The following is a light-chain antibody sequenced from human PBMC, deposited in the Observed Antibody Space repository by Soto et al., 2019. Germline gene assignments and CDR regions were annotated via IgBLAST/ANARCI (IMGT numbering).Light chain of an antibody. CDR3: LQYDTYSRT. CDR1: QRISRW. J-gene: IGKJ1*01. V-gene: IGKV1-5*01. Sequence: DIHITHSPSTLSSSLADRVTITCRASQRISRWLAWYQQKPGKAPKLLIYDASSLQSGVPSRFSGSGSETEFTLTISSLQPDDFATYYCLQYDTYSRTFGQGTKVDI. CDR2: DAS.